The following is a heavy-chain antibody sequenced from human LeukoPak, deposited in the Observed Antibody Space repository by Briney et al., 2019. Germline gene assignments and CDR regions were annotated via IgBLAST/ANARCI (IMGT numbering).Heavy chain of an antibody. Sequence: GGSLRLSCAASTFTFSSDYMSWVRQTPGKGLEWVANIKPDGSEKAYGDSVKGRFSISRDNAKNSLYLQMNSLRVDDTAVYYCARDPAYDALDYWGQGILVTVSS. CDR3: ARDPAYDALDY. CDR1: TFTFSSDY. V-gene: IGHV3-7*01. D-gene: IGHD5-12*01. J-gene: IGHJ4*02. CDR2: IKPDGSEK.